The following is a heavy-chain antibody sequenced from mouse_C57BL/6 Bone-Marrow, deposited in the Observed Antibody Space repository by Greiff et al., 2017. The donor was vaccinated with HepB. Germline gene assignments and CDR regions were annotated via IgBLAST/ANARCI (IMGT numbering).Heavy chain of an antibody. Sequence: QVQLKQSGAELARPGASVKLSCKASGYTFTSYGISWVKQRTGQGLEWIGEIYPRSGNTYYNEKFKGKATLTADKSSSTAYMELRSLTSEDSAVYFCAREDYYGSSYFYWYFDVWGTGTTVTVSS. CDR1: GYTFTSYG. D-gene: IGHD1-1*01. J-gene: IGHJ1*03. V-gene: IGHV1-81*01. CDR3: AREDYYGSSYFYWYFDV. CDR2: IYPRSGNT.